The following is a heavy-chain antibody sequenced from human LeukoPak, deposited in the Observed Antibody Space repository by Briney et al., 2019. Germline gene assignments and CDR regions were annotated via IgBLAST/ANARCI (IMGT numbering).Heavy chain of an antibody. CDR2: ISYDGSNK. V-gene: IGHV3-30*04. Sequence: PGRSLRLSCAASGFTFSSYAMHWVRQAPGKGLEWVAVISYDGSNKYYADSVKGRFTISRDNSKNTLYLQMNSLRAEDTAVYYCARDLEEQQLEGGYFDYWGQGTLVIVSS. CDR1: GFTFSSYA. J-gene: IGHJ4*02. D-gene: IGHD6-13*01. CDR3: ARDLEEQQLEGGYFDY.